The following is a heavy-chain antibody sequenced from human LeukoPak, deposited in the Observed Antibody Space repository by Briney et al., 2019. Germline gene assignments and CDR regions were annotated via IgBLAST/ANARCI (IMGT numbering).Heavy chain of an antibody. J-gene: IGHJ4*02. V-gene: IGHV4-4*07. D-gene: IGHD3-3*01. CDR1: GGSISSYY. CDR2: IYTSGST. CDR3: ARKQKEYYDFWSGYYTGGPYFDY. Sequence: SETLSLTCTVSGGSISSYYWSWIRQPAGKGLEWIGRIYTSGSTNYNPSLKSRVTISVDTSKNQFSLKLSSVTAADTAVYYCARKQKEYYDFWSGYYTGGPYFDYWGQGTLVTVSS.